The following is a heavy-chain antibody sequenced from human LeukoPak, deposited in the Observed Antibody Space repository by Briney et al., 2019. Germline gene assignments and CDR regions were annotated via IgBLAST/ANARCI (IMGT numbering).Heavy chain of an antibody. CDR3: ARDGYSSSYRPYYYYYMDV. V-gene: IGHV1-2*02. CDR1: GYTFTGYY. Sequence: ASVKVSCKASGYTFTGYYMHWVRQAPGQGLEWMGWINPNSGGTNYAQKFQGRVTMTRDTSISTAYMELSRLRSDDTAVYYCARDGYSSSYRPYYYYYMDVWGKGTTVTVSS. J-gene: IGHJ6*03. D-gene: IGHD6-6*01. CDR2: INPNSGGT.